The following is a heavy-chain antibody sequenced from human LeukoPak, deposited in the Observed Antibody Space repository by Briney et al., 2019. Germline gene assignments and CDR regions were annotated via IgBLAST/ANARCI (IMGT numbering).Heavy chain of an antibody. CDR2: IYTSGST. Sequence: SETLCLTCTVSGGSISSYYWSWIRQPAGKGLEWIGGIYTSGSTNYNPSLKSRVTMSVDTSKNQFSLKLSSVTAADTAVYYCAREDSSIWFDPWGQGTLVTVSS. J-gene: IGHJ5*02. CDR1: GGSISSYY. V-gene: IGHV4-4*07. CDR3: AREDSSIWFDP. D-gene: IGHD3-22*01.